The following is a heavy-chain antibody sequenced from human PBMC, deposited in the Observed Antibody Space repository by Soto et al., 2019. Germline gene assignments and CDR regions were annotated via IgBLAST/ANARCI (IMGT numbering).Heavy chain of an antibody. CDR3: ARDRKNRVRIVEWLFSGFDP. V-gene: IGHV4-30-2*01. CDR1: GGSISSGGYS. CDR2: IYHSGST. D-gene: IGHD3-3*01. J-gene: IGHJ5*02. Sequence: QLQLQESGSGLVKPSQTLSLTCAVSGGSISSGGYSWSWIRQPPGKGLEWIGYIYHSGSTYYNPSLKSRVTISVDRSKNQFSLKLSSVTAADTAVYYCARDRKNRVRIVEWLFSGFDPWGQGTLVTVSS.